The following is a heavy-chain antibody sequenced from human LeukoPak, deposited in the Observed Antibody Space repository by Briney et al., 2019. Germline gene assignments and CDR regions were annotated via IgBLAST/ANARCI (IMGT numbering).Heavy chain of an antibody. CDR1: GFTFSSYS. J-gene: IGHJ6*02. CDR3: ARDIAQLWSEYYGMDV. V-gene: IGHV3-48*02. CDR2: ISSSSSTI. D-gene: IGHD5-18*01. Sequence: PGGSLRLSCAASGFTFSSYSMNWVRQAPGKGLEWVSYISSSSSTIYYADSVKGRFTISRDNAKNSLYLQMNSLRDEDTAVYYCARDIAQLWSEYYGMDVWGQGTTVTVSS.